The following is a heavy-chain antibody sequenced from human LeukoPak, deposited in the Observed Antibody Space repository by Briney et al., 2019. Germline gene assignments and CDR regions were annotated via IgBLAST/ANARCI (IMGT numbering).Heavy chain of an antibody. D-gene: IGHD2-2*01. V-gene: IGHV1-2*04. J-gene: IGHJ6*03. CDR3: ARASTVVAYYYYMDV. Sequence: ASVKVSCKASGYTFTGYYMHWVRQAPGQGLEWMGWINPNSGGTNYAQKFQGWVTMTRDTSISTAYMELSRLRSDDTAVYYCARASTVVAYYYYMDVWGKGTTVTVSS. CDR1: GYTFTGYY. CDR2: INPNSGGT.